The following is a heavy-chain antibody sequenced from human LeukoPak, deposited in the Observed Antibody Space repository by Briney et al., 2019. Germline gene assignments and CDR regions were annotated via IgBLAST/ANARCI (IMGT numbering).Heavy chain of an antibody. J-gene: IGHJ3*02. Sequence: GRSLRLSCAVSGFTFSNYGMHWVRRVPGKGLEWVAVISYDGSNKYYADSVKGRFTISRDNSKNTLYLQMNSLRTEDTAVYYCAKRFGESPAGGFDIWGQGTMVTVSS. CDR3: AKRFGESPAGGFDI. CDR2: ISYDGSNK. CDR1: GFTFSNYG. V-gene: IGHV3-30*18. D-gene: IGHD3-10*01.